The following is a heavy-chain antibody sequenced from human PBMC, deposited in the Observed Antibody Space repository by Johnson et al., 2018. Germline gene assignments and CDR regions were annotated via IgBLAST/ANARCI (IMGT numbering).Heavy chain of an antibody. J-gene: IGHJ3*02. D-gene: IGHD4-17*01. CDR2: IYYSGST. CDR3: ARDREDYGDYVVAFI. CDR1: GGSISSSSYY. V-gene: IGHV4-39*07. Sequence: QVQLQESGPGLVKPSETLSLICTVFGGSISSSSYYWGWIRQPPGKGLEWIGSIYYSGSTNYNPSLKRRVTMSVDTSKNQFSLKLRSVTAADPAVYYCARDREDYGDYVVAFIWGQGTTVTVSS.